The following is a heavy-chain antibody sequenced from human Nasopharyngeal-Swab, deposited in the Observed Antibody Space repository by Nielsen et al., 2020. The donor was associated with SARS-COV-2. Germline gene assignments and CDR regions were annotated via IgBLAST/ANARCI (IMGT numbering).Heavy chain of an antibody. CDR2: LSYDGSNK. V-gene: IGHV3-30*04. D-gene: IGHD4-23*01. CDR1: GFTFSSYA. CDR3: ARDESPRLRWLDY. J-gene: IGHJ4*02. Sequence: GESLKISCAASGFTFSSYAMHWVRQAPGKGLEWVAVLSYDGSNKYYADSVKGRFTISRDNSKNTLYLQMNSLRAEDTAVYYCARDESPRLRWLDYWGQGTLVTVSS.